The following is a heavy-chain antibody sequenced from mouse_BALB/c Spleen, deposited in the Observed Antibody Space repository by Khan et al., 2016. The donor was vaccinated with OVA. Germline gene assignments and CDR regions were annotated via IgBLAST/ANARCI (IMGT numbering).Heavy chain of an antibody. V-gene: IGHV5-17*02. Sequence: EVELVEPGGGLVQPGGSRQLSCAASGFTFSGFGMHWVRQAPEKGLEWVAYISRGSSTIYYADTHKGRSTISRDNPKNTLFLQMTSLRSEDTAMYYCARSDYYGVAYWGQGTLVTVSA. CDR2: ISRGSSTI. J-gene: IGHJ3*01. CDR3: ARSDYYGVAY. D-gene: IGHD1-1*01. CDR1: GFTFSGFG.